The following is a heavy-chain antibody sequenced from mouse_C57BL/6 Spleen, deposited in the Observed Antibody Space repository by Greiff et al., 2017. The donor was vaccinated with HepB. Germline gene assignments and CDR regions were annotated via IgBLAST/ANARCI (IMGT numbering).Heavy chain of an antibody. Sequence: QVQLKQPGAELVRPGSSVKLSCKASGYTFTSYWMHWVKQRPIQGLEWIGNIDPSDSETHYNQKFKDKATLTVDKSSSTAYMQLSSLTSEDSAVYYCARLDYGSSIDYWGQGTTLTVSS. CDR3: ARLDYGSSIDY. J-gene: IGHJ2*01. D-gene: IGHD1-1*01. V-gene: IGHV1-52*01. CDR1: GYTFTSYW. CDR2: IDPSDSET.